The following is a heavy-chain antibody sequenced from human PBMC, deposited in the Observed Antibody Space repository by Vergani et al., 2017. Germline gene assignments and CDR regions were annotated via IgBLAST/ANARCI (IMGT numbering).Heavy chain of an antibody. CDR1: GGSISSGSYY. CDR2: IYTSGST. Sequence: QVQLQESGPGLVKPSQTLSLTCTVSGGSISSGSYYWSWIRQPAGKGLEWIGRIYTSGSTNYNPSLKSRVTISVDTSKNQFSLKLSSVTAADTAVYYCARRIVGAYFDYWGQGTLVTVSS. V-gene: IGHV4-61*02. CDR3: ARRIVGAYFDY. J-gene: IGHJ4*02. D-gene: IGHD1-26*01.